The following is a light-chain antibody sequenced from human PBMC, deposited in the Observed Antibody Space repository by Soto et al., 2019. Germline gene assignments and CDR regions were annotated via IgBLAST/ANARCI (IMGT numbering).Light chain of an antibody. CDR2: GVS. CDR3: QVYGSSPKT. CDR1: QPVNSGY. J-gene: IGKJ1*01. V-gene: IGKV3-20*01. Sequence: IVLTQSPGTLSLSPGEGATLSCRASQPVNSGYLAWYQQKPGQAPRLRMYGVSTRDTGIPDRFSGSGAGTDFTLTISRLEHGDVAVYYCQVYGSSPKTFGQGTKVEFK.